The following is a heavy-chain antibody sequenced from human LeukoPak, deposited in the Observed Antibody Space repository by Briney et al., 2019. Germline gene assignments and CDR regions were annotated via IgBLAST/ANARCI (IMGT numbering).Heavy chain of an antibody. D-gene: IGHD1-26*01. CDR2: TRSDGSNK. V-gene: IGHV3-30*02. CDR1: GFTFSSYG. J-gene: IGHJ4*02. Sequence: GGSLRLSCAASGFTFSSYGMRWVRQAPGKGLEWVAFTRSDGSNKYYADSVKGRFTISRDNSKNTLYLQMNSLRAEDTAVYYCAKASKARIVGATSLDYWGQGTLVTVSS. CDR3: AKASKARIVGATSLDY.